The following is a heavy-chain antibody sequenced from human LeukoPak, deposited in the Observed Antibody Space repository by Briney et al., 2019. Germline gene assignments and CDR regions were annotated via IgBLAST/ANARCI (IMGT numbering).Heavy chain of an antibody. J-gene: IGHJ4*02. V-gene: IGHV3-43D*03. D-gene: IGHD3-9*01. Sequence: GGSLRLSCAASGFTFDDYVMHWVRQAPGKGLEWASLITWDGGTTSYADSVQGRFTISRDNNKNSLYLQMKSLRPDDTAFYYCTKSALTGDQFDSWGQGTLVTVSS. CDR1: GFTFDDYV. CDR2: ITWDGGTT. CDR3: TKSALTGDQFDS.